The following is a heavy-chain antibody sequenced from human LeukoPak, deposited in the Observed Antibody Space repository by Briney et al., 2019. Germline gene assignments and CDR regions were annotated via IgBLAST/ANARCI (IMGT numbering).Heavy chain of an antibody. CDR3: AKKEEVGATANRLFDY. V-gene: IGHV3-23*01. CDR1: GLTFSSYA. Sequence: PGGSLRLSCVASGLTFSSYAMTWVRQSPGKGLEWVSHISGSAGSTYYADSVKGRFTISRDNSKNTLYLQMNSLRAEDTAIYYCAKKEEVGATANRLFDYWGQGTLVTVSS. CDR2: ISGSAGST. J-gene: IGHJ4*02. D-gene: IGHD1-26*01.